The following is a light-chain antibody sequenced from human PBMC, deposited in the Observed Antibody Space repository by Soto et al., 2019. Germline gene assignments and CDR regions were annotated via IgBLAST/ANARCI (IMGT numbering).Light chain of an antibody. CDR3: QQYMSYS. CDR2: HAS. J-gene: IGKJ1*01. V-gene: IGKV1-5*01. CDR1: QSISNR. Sequence: DIQMTQSPSPLPASVGDRVTITCRASQSISNRLAWYQQKPGTAPKLLIYHASTLESGVPSRFSGSGSGTEFTITISSLQPDDFATYYCQQYMSYSFGQGTKVDIK.